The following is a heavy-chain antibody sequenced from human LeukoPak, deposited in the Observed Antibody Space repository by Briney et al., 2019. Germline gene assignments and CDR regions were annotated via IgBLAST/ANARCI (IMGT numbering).Heavy chain of an antibody. D-gene: IGHD5-12*01. CDR3: ARQAISGYDPPPFDS. Sequence: SETLSLTCTVSGGSISSYYWSWIRQPAGKGLEWIGRIYTSGSTNYNPSLKSRVTMSVDTSKNQFSLKLSSVTAADTAVYYCARQAISGYDPPPFDSWGQGTLVTVSS. CDR2: IYTSGST. CDR1: GGSISSYY. J-gene: IGHJ4*02. V-gene: IGHV4-4*07.